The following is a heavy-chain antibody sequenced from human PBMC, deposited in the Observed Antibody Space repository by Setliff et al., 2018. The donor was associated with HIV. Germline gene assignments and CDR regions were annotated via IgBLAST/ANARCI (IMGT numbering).Heavy chain of an antibody. CDR1: GGSVSTTYY. J-gene: IGHJ4*02. D-gene: IGHD3-9*01. Sequence: PSETLSLTCTVSGGSVSTTYYWGWIRQPPGKGLEWIASIYYSGNTYYNPSLKSRVTISIDTSKNQFSLKLSSVTAADTAVYYCARHLTTAVSPSYFDSWGQGTLVT. CDR3: ARHLTTAVSPSYFDS. V-gene: IGHV4-39*01. CDR2: IYYSGNT.